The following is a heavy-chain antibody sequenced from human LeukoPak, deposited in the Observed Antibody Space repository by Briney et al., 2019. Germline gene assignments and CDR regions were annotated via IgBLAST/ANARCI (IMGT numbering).Heavy chain of an antibody. V-gene: IGHV3-30*02. CDR1: GFAFNNYG. D-gene: IGHD5-24*01. J-gene: IGHJ3*01. CDR2: IRNDGTNK. Sequence: GGSLRLSCAASGFAFNNYGMHWVRQAPGKGLEWMAFIRNDGTNKYYADSVKGRFTVSRDNSKNTLYLQMNSLRAEDTAVYYCAKDSAHQQIWLQLLESNRAFDVWGQGTMVTVSS. CDR3: AKDSAHQQIWLQLLESNRAFDV.